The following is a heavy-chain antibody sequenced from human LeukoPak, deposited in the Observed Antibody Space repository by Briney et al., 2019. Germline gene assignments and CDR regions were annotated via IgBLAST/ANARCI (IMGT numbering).Heavy chain of an antibody. CDR3: ARHVRLRGYYFDY. D-gene: IGHD5/OR15-5a*01. CDR1: DWSFSGYF. J-gene: IGHJ4*02. CDR2: INHSGST. Sequence: SETLSLTCAVYDWSFSGYFWSWIRQPPGKGLEWIGEINHSGSTNYNPSLKSRVTISVDTSKNQFSLKLSSVTAADTAVYYCARHVRLRGYYFDYWGQGTLVTVSS. V-gene: IGHV4-34*01.